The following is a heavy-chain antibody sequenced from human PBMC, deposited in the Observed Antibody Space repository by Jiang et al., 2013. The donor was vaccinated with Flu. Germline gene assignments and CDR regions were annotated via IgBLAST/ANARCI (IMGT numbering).Heavy chain of an antibody. CDR3: ARDRHGSHSLSVYFDF. Sequence: GAEVKKPGASVKVSCKASGYTFSNYYMHWVRQAPGQGLEWMGMINPSAANTRYAQKFQDRVTMTRDTSTSTVYMELSSLRSEDTAVYYCARDRHGSHSLSVYFDFWGQGTLVTVSS. CDR2: INPSAANT. J-gene: IGHJ4*02. V-gene: IGHV1-46*01. D-gene: IGHD1-26*01. CDR1: GYTFSNYY.